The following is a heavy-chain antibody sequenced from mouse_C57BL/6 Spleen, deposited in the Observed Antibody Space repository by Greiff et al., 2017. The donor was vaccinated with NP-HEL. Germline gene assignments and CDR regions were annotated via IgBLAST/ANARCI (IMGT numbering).Heavy chain of an antibody. CDR1: GYAFSSYW. CDR2: IYPGDGDT. V-gene: IGHV1-80*01. J-gene: IGHJ1*03. CDR3: ARRTYGSHWYFDV. Sequence: QVHVKQSGAELVKPGASVKISCKASGYAFSSYWMNWVKQRPGKGLEWIGQIYPGDGDTNYNGKFKGKATLTADKSSSTAYMQLSSLTSEDSAVYFCARRTYGSHWYFDVWGTGTTVTVSS. D-gene: IGHD1-1*01.